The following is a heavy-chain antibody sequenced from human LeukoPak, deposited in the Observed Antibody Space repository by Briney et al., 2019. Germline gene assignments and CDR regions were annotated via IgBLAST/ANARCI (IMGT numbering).Heavy chain of an antibody. CDR2: INHSGST. D-gene: IGHD6-25*01. CDR1: GGSFSGYY. Sequence: PSETLSLTCAVYGGSFSGYYWSWIRQPPGKGLEWIGEINHSGSTNYNPSLKSRVTISVDTSNTQFSLKLSSVTAADTAVYYCAGLDSSAFDYWGQGTLVTVSS. J-gene: IGHJ4*02. CDR3: AGLDSSAFDY. V-gene: IGHV4-34*01.